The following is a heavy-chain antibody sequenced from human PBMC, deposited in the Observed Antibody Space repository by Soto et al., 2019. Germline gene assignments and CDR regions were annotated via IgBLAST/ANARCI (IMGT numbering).Heavy chain of an antibody. Sequence: ASVKVSCKASGYTFTSYGISWVRQAPGQGLEWMGWISAYNGNTNYAQKLQGRVTITTDTSRSTAYMELRSLRSDDTAVYYCARGPLVLRYFDWSQGGNWFDPWGQGTLVTVSS. J-gene: IGHJ5*02. CDR1: GYTFTSYG. CDR3: ARGPLVLRYFDWSQGGNWFDP. V-gene: IGHV1-18*04. D-gene: IGHD3-9*01. CDR2: ISAYNGNT.